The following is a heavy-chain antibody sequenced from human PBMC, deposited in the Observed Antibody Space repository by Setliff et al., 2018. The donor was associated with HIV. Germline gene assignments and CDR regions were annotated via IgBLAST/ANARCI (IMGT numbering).Heavy chain of an antibody. V-gene: IGHV4-61*09. Sequence: PSETLSLTCTVSGGSISSGSYYGSWIRPPAGKGLEWIGHIYTSGSTNYNPSLKSRVTISVDTSKNQFSLKLSSVTAADTAVYYCARYSTLTTNFQYWGQGTLVTVSS. CDR3: ARYSTLTTNFQY. CDR1: GGSISSGSYY. D-gene: IGHD4-17*01. CDR2: IYTSGST. J-gene: IGHJ4*02.